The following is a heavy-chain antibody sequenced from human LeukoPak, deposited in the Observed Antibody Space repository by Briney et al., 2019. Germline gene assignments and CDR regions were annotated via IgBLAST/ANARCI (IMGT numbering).Heavy chain of an antibody. Sequence: GGSLRLSCAASGFTFSQFGMHWVRQAPGKGLEWVAFIRYDGTNRYYADLGKGRFTISRDNSKNTLYLQMNSLRAEDTAVYYCVKVIYCNGDSCYGEYFQHWGQSTLVTVSS. CDR1: GFTFSQFG. CDR2: IRYDGTNR. J-gene: IGHJ1*01. D-gene: IGHD2-15*01. V-gene: IGHV3-30*02. CDR3: VKVIYCNGDSCYGEYFQH.